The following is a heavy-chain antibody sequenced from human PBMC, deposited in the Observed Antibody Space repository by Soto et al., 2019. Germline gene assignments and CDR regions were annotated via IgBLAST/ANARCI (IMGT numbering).Heavy chain of an antibody. Sequence: PGGSLRLSSAASGFTFSTYSMNWVRQAPGKGLEWVSSISSSSSYIYYADSVKGRFTISRDNAKNSLYLQMNSLRAEDTAVYYCARYDSSGYYWPYYYYGMDVWDQGTTVTVS. D-gene: IGHD3-22*01. CDR1: GFTFSTYS. J-gene: IGHJ6*02. CDR2: ISSSSSYI. V-gene: IGHV3-21*01. CDR3: ARYDSSGYYWPYYYYGMDV.